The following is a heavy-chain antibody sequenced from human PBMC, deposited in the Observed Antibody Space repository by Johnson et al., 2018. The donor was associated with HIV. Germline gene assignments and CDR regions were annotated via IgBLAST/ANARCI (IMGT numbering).Heavy chain of an antibody. CDR3: ARAHDAFDI. CDR1: GFTFSTNW. V-gene: IGHV3-74*02. CDR2: INGDGSNT. Sequence: VQLVESGGDLVQPGGSPRLSCVGSGFTFSTNWMHWVRQAPGKGLVWVSRINGDGSNTRCADSVKGRFTVSRDNAKNTLYLQMNSLRAEDTAVYYCARAHDAFDIWGQGTMVTVSS. J-gene: IGHJ3*02.